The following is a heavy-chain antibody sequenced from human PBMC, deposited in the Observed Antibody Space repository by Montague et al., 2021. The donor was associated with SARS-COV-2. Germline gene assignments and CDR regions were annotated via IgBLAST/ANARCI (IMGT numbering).Heavy chain of an antibody. Sequence: ETLSLICSVSGDSISRSHYFWAWIRQPPGMGLEWIGSIYFTGKTYYHPSLKSRVTISIDTSKNHFSLRLSSVTAADSAVFYCARWGLNNAFDIWGLGTMITISS. CDR3: ARWGLNNAFDI. CDR1: GDSISRSHYF. J-gene: IGHJ3*02. D-gene: IGHD1/OR15-1a*01. CDR2: IYFTGKT. V-gene: IGHV4-39*02.